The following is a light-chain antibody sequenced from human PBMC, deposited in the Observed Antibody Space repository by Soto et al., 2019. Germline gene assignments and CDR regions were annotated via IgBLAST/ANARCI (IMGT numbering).Light chain of an antibody. CDR3: CSFAGSFYV. J-gene: IGLJ1*01. CDR2: DVY. CDR1: SSDVGGFEY. Sequence: QSALSQPASVSGSPGQSITISCTGTSSDVGGFEYVSWYQQYPGKAPKLMIYDVYKRPSGVPDRFSGSKSGNTASLIISGLQAADEADYYCCSFAGSFYVFGVGTKVTVL. V-gene: IGLV2-11*01.